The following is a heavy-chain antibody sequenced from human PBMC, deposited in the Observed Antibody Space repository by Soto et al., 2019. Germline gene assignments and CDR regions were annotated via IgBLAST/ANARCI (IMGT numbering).Heavy chain of an antibody. V-gene: IGHV4-34*01. CDR2: INHSGST. CDR1: GGSFSGYY. D-gene: IGHD6-13*01. Sequence: QVQLQQWGAGLLKPSETLSLTCAVYGGSFSGYYWSWIRQPPGKGLEWLGEINHSGSTNYNPSLKSRVTISVDTSKNQFSLKLSSVTAADTAVYYCARVSAVRTLLGYYYYGMDVWGQGTTVTVSS. CDR3: ARVSAVRTLLGYYYYGMDV. J-gene: IGHJ6*02.